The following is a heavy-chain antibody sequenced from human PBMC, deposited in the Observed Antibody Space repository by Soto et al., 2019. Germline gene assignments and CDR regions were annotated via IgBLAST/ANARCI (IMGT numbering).Heavy chain of an antibody. CDR1: GYTFTTYG. D-gene: IGHD6-6*01. J-gene: IGHJ4*02. CDR3: ARQEESSAPDY. V-gene: IGHV1-18*04. Sequence: QVQLVQSGAEVKKPGASVKVSCKASGYTFTTYGISWVRQAPGQGLEWMGWISAYNANTNYAQKLQGRVTMTTDTSTRTAYMELGSLRSNDTAVYYCARQEESSAPDYWGQGTLVTVSS. CDR2: ISAYNANT.